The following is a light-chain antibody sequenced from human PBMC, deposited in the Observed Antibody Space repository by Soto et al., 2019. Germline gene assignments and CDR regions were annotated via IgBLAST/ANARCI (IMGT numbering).Light chain of an antibody. V-gene: IGKV3-20*01. CDR1: QSVSSSY. Sequence: EIVLTQSPGTLSLSPGERATLSCRASQSVSSSYLAWYQQKPGQAPRLLIYGASSRATGIPDRFSGSGTETNFTLTISRLEHEDFELYYCQQNGSSRTFGQGTKVEIK. CDR2: GAS. CDR3: QQNGSSRT. J-gene: IGKJ1*01.